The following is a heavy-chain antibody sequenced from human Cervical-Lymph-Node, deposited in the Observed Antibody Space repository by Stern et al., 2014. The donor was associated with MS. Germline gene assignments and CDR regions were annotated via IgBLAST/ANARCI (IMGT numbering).Heavy chain of an antibody. CDR1: GYTFTTYY. J-gene: IGHJ4*02. Sequence: QMQLVQSGAEVKKPGASVKVSCRASGYTFTTYYIHWVRQAPGQGLEWMGFINPTGGSTSYAQKFQGRVTMTRDTSTNTVYMELSSLRSEDTAVYYCARNVASGFDYWGQGTLVTVSS. CDR3: ARNVASGFDY. D-gene: IGHD6-25*01. V-gene: IGHV1-46*01. CDR2: INPTGGST.